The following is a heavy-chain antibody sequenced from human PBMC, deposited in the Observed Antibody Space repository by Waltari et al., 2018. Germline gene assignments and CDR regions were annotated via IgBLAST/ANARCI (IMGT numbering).Heavy chain of an antibody. CDR1: VDSFSGYY. CDR3: ARGMVVTAWAQYNWFDP. J-gene: IGHJ5*02. Sequence: QVQLQQWGAGLLKPSETLSLTCAVYVDSFSGYYWRWIRQPPGGGLAWVGDINPRGSTNYNPSLKRRVTLSVDTSKNQFSLKLNSLTAADTAVYYCARGMVVTAWAQYNWFDPWGQGTLVTVSS. V-gene: IGHV4-34*01. CDR2: INPRGST. D-gene: IGHD2-21*02.